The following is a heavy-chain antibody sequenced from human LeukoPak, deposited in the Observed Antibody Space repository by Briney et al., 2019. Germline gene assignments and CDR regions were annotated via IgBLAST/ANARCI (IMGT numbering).Heavy chain of an antibody. Sequence: GEPLKISCKASGYYFNNYLISGVRQMPEKGLEWMRIIYPDNSQTRYSPSFQGQVTISADKSIRTAYLEWRSLKASDTAMYYCARHEIGGDRSSWYMSWGQGTMVSVSS. CDR3: ARHEIGGDRSSWYMS. CDR2: IYPDNSQT. J-gene: IGHJ1*01. D-gene: IGHD6-13*01. V-gene: IGHV5-51*01. CDR1: GYYFNNYL.